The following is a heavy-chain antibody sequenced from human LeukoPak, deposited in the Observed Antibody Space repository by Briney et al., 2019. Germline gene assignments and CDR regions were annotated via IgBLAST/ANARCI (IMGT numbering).Heavy chain of an antibody. CDR2: IYYSGST. V-gene: IGHV4-59*01. J-gene: IGHJ4*02. Sequence: SETLSLTCTVSGGSISSYYWSWLRQPPGKGLEWIGYIYYSGSTNYNPSLKSRVTISVDTSKNQFSLKLSSVAAADTAVYYCARDTWELLYFDYWGQGTLVTVSS. CDR3: ARDTWELLYFDY. CDR1: GGSISSYY. D-gene: IGHD1-26*01.